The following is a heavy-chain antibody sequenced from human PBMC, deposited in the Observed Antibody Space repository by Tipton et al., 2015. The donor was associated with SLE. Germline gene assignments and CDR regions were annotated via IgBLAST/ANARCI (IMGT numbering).Heavy chain of an antibody. CDR3: MRDKWGEYYPSTGYFWSFDP. D-gene: IGHD3-9*01. Sequence: TLSLTCTVSGGSLNNHFCSWIRQSAGKGLEWIGRVSPSGGTNYNPSLKSRVTMSVDTSKNQFSLNLSSLTAADTAVYYCMRDKWGEYYPSTGYFWSFDPWGQGILVTVSS. CDR2: VSPSGGT. CDR1: GGSLNNHF. J-gene: IGHJ5*02. V-gene: IGHV4-4*07.